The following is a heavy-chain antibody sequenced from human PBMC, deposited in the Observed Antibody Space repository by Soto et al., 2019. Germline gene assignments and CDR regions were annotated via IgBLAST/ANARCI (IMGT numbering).Heavy chain of an antibody. D-gene: IGHD3-10*01. CDR1: GGSISSYY. CDR2: IYYSGST. CDR3: ARHGPLSETDSLWFGELFGGYYYYYMDV. Sequence: SETLSLTCTVSGGSISSYYWSWIRQPPGKGLEWIGYIYYSGSTNYNPSLKSRVTISVDTSKNQFSLELSSVTAADTAVYYCARHGPLSETDSLWFGELFGGYYYYYMDVWGKGTTVTVSS. V-gene: IGHV4-59*08. J-gene: IGHJ6*03.